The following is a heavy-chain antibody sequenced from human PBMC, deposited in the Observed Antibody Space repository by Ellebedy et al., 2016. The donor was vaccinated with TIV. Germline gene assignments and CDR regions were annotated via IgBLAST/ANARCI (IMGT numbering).Heavy chain of an antibody. Sequence: SETLSLTXTVPGYSIRSGYYWGWIRQPPGKGLDWIGNIYHSGSTYYNPSLRSRLTMLVDRSKNQFSLRLSSVTAADTAVYYCARGRHSYGYEWLDTWGQGTLASVSS. J-gene: IGHJ5*02. CDR2: IYHSGST. CDR1: GYSIRSGYY. V-gene: IGHV4-38-2*02. CDR3: ARGRHSYGYEWLDT. D-gene: IGHD5-18*01.